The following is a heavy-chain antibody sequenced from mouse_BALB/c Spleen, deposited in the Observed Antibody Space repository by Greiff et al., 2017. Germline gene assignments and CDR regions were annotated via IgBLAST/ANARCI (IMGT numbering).Heavy chain of an antibody. CDR1: GFSLTSYG. CDR2: IWAGGST. CDR3: AREGYGNFYYFDY. V-gene: IGHV2-9*02. J-gene: IGHJ2*01. Sequence: QVHVKQSGPGLVAPSQSLSITCTVSGFSLTSYGVHWVRQPPGKGLEWLGVIWAGGSTNYNSALMSRLSISKDNSKSQVFLKMNSLQTDDTAMYYCAREGYGNFYYFDYWGQGTTLTVSS. D-gene: IGHD2-10*02.